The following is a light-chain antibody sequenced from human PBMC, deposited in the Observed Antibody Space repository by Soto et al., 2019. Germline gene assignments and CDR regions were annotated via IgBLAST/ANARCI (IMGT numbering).Light chain of an antibody. CDR3: QQYNTWPPIT. V-gene: IGKV3-15*01. CDR1: QSVGSY. J-gene: IGKJ5*01. CDR2: GAS. Sequence: EIVLTQSTATLSLSPGERDTLSCRDSQSVGSYLAWYQQKPGQAPRLLMYGASTRATGIPARFSGSGSGTEFTLTISSLQSEDFAVYYCQQYNTWPPITFGQGTRLEIK.